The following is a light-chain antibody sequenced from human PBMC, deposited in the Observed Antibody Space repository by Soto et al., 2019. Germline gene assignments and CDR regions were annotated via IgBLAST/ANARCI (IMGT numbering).Light chain of an antibody. CDR3: SSYTSSSTLYV. Sequence: QSVLTQPASVSGSPGQSITISCTGTSSDIGAYNYVSWYQQHPGKAPKLMIYDVGNRPSGVSNRFSASKSGNTASLTISGLQAEDEADYYCSSYTSSSTLYVFGTGTKVTVL. J-gene: IGLJ1*01. CDR1: SSDIGAYNY. V-gene: IGLV2-14*01. CDR2: DVG.